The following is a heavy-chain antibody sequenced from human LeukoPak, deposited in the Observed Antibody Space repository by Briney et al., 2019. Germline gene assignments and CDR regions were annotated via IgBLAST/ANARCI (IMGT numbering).Heavy chain of an antibody. V-gene: IGHV4-61*01. CDR3: ARGGQWLVLGVEYYFDY. CDR1: GGSISSGSYY. Sequence: PSETLSLTCTVSGGSISSGSYYWSWIRQPPGKGLEWIGYIYYSGSTNYNPSLKSRVTISVDTSKNQFSLKLSSVTAADTAVYYCARGGQWLVLGVEYYFDYWGQGTLVTVSS. D-gene: IGHD6-19*01. J-gene: IGHJ4*02. CDR2: IYYSGST.